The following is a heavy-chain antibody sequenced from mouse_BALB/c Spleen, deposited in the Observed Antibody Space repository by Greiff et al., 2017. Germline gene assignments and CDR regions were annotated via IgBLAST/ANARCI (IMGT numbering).Heavy chain of an antibody. J-gene: IGHJ2*01. CDR3: ARRDYEGFDY. V-gene: IGHV5-6*01. D-gene: IGHD2-4*01. CDR1: GFTFSSYG. CDR2: ISSGGSYT. Sequence: EVQGVESGGDLVKPGGSLKLSCAASGFTFSSYGMSWVRQTPDKRLEWVATISSGGSYTYYPDSVKGRFTISRDNAKNTLYLQMSSLKSEDTAMYYCARRDYEGFDYWGQGTTLTVSS.